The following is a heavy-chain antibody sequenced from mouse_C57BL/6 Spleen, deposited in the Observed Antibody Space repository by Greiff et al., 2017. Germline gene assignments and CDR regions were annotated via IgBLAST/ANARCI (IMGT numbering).Heavy chain of an antibody. D-gene: IGHD2-1*01. Sequence: EVQLQQSGPELVQPVSPVKISCKASGYTCTDYYLNWVKQSHGKSLEWIGDITPNNGGTSYNQKFKGKATLAVDKSSSTACMELRSQTYEDSAVYYCARGDGNYFYYYAMDDWGEGTSVTVS. CDR2: ITPNNGGT. CDR3: ARGDGNYFYYYAMDD. J-gene: IGHJ4*01. CDR1: GYTCTDYY. V-gene: IGHV1-26*01.